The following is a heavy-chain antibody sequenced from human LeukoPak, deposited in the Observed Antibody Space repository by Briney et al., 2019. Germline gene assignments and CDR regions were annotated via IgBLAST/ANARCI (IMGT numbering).Heavy chain of an antibody. Sequence: GGPLRLSCAASGFTFSSYWMSWVRQAPGKGLEWVANIKQDGSEKYYVDSVKGRFTISRDNAKNSLYLQMNSLRAEDTAVYYCARVGDGYNPNFDYWGQGTLVTVSS. V-gene: IGHV3-7*01. J-gene: IGHJ4*02. CDR3: ARVGDGYNPNFDY. CDR1: GFTFSSYW. D-gene: IGHD5-24*01. CDR2: IKQDGSEK.